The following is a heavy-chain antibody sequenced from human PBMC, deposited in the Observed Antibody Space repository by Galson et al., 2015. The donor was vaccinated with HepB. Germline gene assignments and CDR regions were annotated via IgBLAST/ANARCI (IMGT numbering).Heavy chain of an antibody. CDR1: GYTFTSYK. CDR3: ARDESD. Sequence: SVKVSCKASGYTFTSYKFHWVRQAPGQGLEWMGWINTDNGDTKYSQKFQGRVTLTRDTSASTAYMELSGLIFEDTAVYYCARDESDWGQGTLVTVSS. J-gene: IGHJ4*02. V-gene: IGHV1-3*04. CDR2: INTDNGDT.